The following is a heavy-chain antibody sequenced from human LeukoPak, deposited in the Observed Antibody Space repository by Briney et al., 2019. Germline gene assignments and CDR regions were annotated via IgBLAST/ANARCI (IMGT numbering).Heavy chain of an antibody. CDR3: ARGGGWLQLEGDFDY. Sequence: SQTLSLTCTVSGGSISSGGYYWSWIRQHPGKGLEWIGYIYYSGSTYYNPSLKSRVTISVDTSKNQFSLKLSSVTAADAAVYYCARGGGWLQLEGDFDYWGQGTLDTVSS. D-gene: IGHD5-24*01. V-gene: IGHV4-31*03. CDR2: IYYSGST. J-gene: IGHJ4*02. CDR1: GGSISSGGYY.